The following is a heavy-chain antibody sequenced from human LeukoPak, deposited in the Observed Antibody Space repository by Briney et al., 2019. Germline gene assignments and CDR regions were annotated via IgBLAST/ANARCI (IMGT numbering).Heavy chain of an antibody. CDR2: ISYDGSNK. D-gene: IGHD3-3*01. CDR3: ARDGEWLRPNDY. V-gene: IGHV3-30*12. J-gene: IGHJ4*02. Sequence: GGSLRLSCAASGFIFSSYGMHWVRQAPGKWLEWVAVISYDGSNKYYADSVKGRFTISRDNSKNTLYLQMNSLRAEDTAVYYCARDGEWLRPNDYWGQGTLVTVSS. CDR1: GFIFSSYG.